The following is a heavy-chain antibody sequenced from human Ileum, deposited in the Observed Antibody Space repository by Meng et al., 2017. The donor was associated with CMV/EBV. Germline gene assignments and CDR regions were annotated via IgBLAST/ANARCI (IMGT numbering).Heavy chain of an antibody. V-gene: IGHV1-2*02. Sequence: QVHLVEAGAEVKSPGDSLKVSCKASGYIFTSYYIYWVRQAPGQGLEWMGWINPNSGGTNYAQKFQGKITMTRDTSISTAYMELSNLRSDDTAVYYCAKEGERGLRSFDGVLWTWGQGALVTVSS. CDR1: GYIFTSYY. J-gene: IGHJ4*02. CDR3: AKEGERGLRSFDGVLWT. D-gene: IGHD3-9*01. CDR2: INPNSGGT.